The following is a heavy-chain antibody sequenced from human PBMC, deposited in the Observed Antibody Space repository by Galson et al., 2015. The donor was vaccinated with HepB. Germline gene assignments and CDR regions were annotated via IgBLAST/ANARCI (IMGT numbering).Heavy chain of an antibody. J-gene: IGHJ4*02. D-gene: IGHD6-19*01. CDR2: IYHSGST. V-gene: IGHV4-4*02. CDR1: GGSISSSNW. CDR3: ARDLGIAVAGPGY. Sequence: SETLSLTCTVSGGSISSSNWWSWVRQPPGTGLEWIGEIYHSGSTNYNPSLKSRVTISVDKSKNQFSLKLSSVTAADTAVYYCARDLGIAVAGPGYWGQGTLVTVSS.